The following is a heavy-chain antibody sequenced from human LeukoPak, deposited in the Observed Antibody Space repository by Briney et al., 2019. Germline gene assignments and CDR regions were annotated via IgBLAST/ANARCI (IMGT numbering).Heavy chain of an antibody. Sequence: SQTLSLTCTVSGGSISSGSYYWSWIRQPAGKGLEWIGRIYTSGSTHYNPSLKSRVTISVDTSKNQFSLKLSSVTAADTAVYYCARGVYHDSSGPGYYWGQGTLVTVSS. J-gene: IGHJ4*02. D-gene: IGHD3-22*01. CDR2: IYTSGST. V-gene: IGHV4-61*02. CDR1: GGSISSGSYY. CDR3: ARGVYHDSSGPGYY.